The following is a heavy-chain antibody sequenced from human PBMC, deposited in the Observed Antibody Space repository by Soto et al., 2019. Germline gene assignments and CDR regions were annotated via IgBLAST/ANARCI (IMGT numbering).Heavy chain of an antibody. D-gene: IGHD3-16*01. CDR1: GFRFSSSW. J-gene: IGHJ1*01. CDR2: INRGGSQK. Sequence: EVQLVESGGGLVQPGGSLRLSCAGSGFRFSSSWMSWIRQAPGKGLEWVAHINRGGSQKYYVDSAKGRFTISRDNAKTSLYLQMNNLRAEDTATYYCASWADAADEDYFHHWGQGTLVTVSS. CDR3: ASWADAADEDYFHH. V-gene: IGHV3-7*03.